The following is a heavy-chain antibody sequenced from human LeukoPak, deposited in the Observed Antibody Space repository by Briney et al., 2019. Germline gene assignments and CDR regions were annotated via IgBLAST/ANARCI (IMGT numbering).Heavy chain of an antibody. Sequence: SVKVSCKASGGTFSSYAISWVRQAPGQGLEWMGGIIPIFGTANYAQKFQGRVTITADESTSTAYMELSSLRSEDTAVYYCVVADYDVLTGLNYWGQGTLVTVSS. CDR2: IIPIFGTA. J-gene: IGHJ4*02. D-gene: IGHD3-9*01. V-gene: IGHV1-69*01. CDR3: VVADYDVLTGLNY. CDR1: GGTFSSYA.